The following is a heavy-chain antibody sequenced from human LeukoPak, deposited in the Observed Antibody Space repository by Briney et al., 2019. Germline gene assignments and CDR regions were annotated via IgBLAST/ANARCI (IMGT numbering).Heavy chain of an antibody. J-gene: IGHJ4*02. CDR3: ASGEGTFDY. CDR1: GFTFRSFS. D-gene: IGHD3-16*01. V-gene: IGHV3-21*01. Sequence: GGSLRLSCAASGFTFRSFSMNWVRQAPGKGLEWVSAISSSGRYMYYADSVKGRFTISRDNAKNSLYLQMNSLRAEDTAVYYCASGEGTFDYWGQGTLVTVSS. CDR2: ISSSGRYM.